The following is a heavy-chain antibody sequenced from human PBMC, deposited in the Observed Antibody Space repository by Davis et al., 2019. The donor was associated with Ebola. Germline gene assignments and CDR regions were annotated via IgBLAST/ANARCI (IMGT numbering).Heavy chain of an antibody. CDR2: INHSGST. D-gene: IGHD5-18*01. CDR1: GGSFSGYY. V-gene: IGHV4-34*01. CDR3: ARIRGYSYGQHRAYYYYYGMDV. Sequence: PGGSLRLSCAVYGGSFSGYYWSWIRQPPGKGLEWIGEINHSGSTNYNPSLKSRVTISVDTSKNQFSLKLSSVTAADTAVYYCARIRGYSYGQHRAYYYYYGMDVWGQGTTVTVSS. J-gene: IGHJ6*02.